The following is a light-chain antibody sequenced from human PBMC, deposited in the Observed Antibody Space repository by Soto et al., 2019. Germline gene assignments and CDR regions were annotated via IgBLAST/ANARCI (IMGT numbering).Light chain of an antibody. Sequence: EIVLTQSPGTLSLSPGERATLSCMASQSVISSYLAWYQHKPGQAPRLLLYGASSRATGIPDRFSGSGSGTDFTIHISRLEPAEFEVYYCQQYGSAPHTFGQWTKLESK. CDR2: GAS. CDR3: QQYGSAPHT. CDR1: QSVISSY. V-gene: IGKV3-20*01. J-gene: IGKJ2*01.